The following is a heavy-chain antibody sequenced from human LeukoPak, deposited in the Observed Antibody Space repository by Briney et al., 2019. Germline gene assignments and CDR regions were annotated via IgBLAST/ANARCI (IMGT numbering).Heavy chain of an antibody. V-gene: IGHV1-69*06. CDR2: IIPIFGTA. D-gene: IGHD1-1*01. Sequence: ASVAVSCKAFGGTFSGYAISWVRQAPGQGLEWMGGIIPIFGTANYAQKFQGRVTITADKSTSTAYMELSSLRSEDTAVYYCARYDHTGGYWGQGTLVTVSS. J-gene: IGHJ4*02. CDR1: GGTFSGYA. CDR3: ARYDHTGGY.